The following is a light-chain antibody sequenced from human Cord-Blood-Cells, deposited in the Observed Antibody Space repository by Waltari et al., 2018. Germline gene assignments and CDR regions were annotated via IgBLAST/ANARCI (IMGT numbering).Light chain of an antibody. J-gene: IGKJ3*01. Sequence: EIVLTQSPGTLSLSPGERATLSCRASQSVRSSYLAWYQQKPGQAPRLLIYGASSRATGIPDSFSGSGSGTDFTLTISRLEPEDFAVYYCQQYGSSPFTFGPGTKVDIK. CDR3: QQYGSSPFT. CDR2: GAS. CDR1: QSVRSSY. V-gene: IGKV3-20*01.